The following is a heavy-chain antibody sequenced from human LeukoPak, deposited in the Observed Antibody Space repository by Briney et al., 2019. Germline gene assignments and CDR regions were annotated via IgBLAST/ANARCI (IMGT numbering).Heavy chain of an antibody. V-gene: IGHV1-69*01. CDR2: IIPIFGTA. CDR3: ARDVVILRITMVRGGWFDP. CDR1: GGTFSSYA. D-gene: IGHD3-10*01. Sequence: SVKVSCKASGGTFSSYAISWVRQAPGQGLEWMGGIIPIFGTANYAQKFQGRVTITADESTSTAYVELSSLRSEDTAVYYCARDVVILRITMVRGGWFDPWGQGTLVTVSS. J-gene: IGHJ5*02.